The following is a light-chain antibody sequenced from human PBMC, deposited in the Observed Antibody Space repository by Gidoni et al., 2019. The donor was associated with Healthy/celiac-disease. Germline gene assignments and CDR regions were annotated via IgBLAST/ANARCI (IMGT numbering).Light chain of an antibody. CDR1: SSDAGGYNY. Sequence: QSALTQPAYVSGSPGQSIPISCTGTSSDAGGYNYVAWYQQHPGKDPKLMIYEVSNRPSGVSNRFSGSKSGNTASLTISGLQAEDEADYYCSSYTSSSTLQGVFGTGTKVTVL. V-gene: IGLV2-14*01. J-gene: IGLJ1*01. CDR3: SSYTSSSTLQGV. CDR2: EVS.